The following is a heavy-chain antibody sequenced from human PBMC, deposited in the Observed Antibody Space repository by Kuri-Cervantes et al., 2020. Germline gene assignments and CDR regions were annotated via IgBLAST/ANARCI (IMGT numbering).Heavy chain of an antibody. J-gene: IGHJ3*02. CDR1: GFTFGDYA. CDR2: ISSSGSTI. Sequence: GESLKISCTASGFTFGDYAMSWVRQAPGKGLEWVSYISSSGSTIYYADSVKGRFTISRDNAKNTLDLQMNNLRAEDTAVYFCVRGGISSPNSFDIWGQGTMVTVSS. V-gene: IGHV3-11*04. CDR3: VRGGISSPNSFDI. D-gene: IGHD1-26*01.